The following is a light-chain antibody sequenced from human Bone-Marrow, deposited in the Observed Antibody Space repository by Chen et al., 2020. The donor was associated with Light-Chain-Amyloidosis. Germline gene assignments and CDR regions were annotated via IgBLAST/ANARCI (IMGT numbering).Light chain of an antibody. Sequence: QSALTQPASVSGSPGQSITISCTGTSSDVGGDNHVSWYQQHPDKAPTLMIYEVTNRPSWVPDRFSGSKADSTASLSISGLQTEDEADYFCSSYTRASPLVFGSGTRVTVL. CDR2: EVT. J-gene: IGLJ1*01. CDR1: SSDVGGDNH. CDR3: SSYTRASPLV. V-gene: IGLV2-14*01.